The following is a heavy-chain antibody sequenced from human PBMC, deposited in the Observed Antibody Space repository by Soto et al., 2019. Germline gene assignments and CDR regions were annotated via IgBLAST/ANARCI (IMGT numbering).Heavy chain of an antibody. CDR2: ISAYNGNT. CDR3: ARKNTGYSSSWSWFDP. CDR1: GYTFTSYG. D-gene: IGHD6-6*01. Sequence: ASVKVSCKASGYTFTSYGISWVRQAPGQWLEWMGWISAYNGNTNYAQKLQGRVTMTTDTSTSTAYMELRSLRSDDTAVYYCARKNTGYSSSWSWFDPWGQGTLVTVSS. J-gene: IGHJ5*02. V-gene: IGHV1-18*01.